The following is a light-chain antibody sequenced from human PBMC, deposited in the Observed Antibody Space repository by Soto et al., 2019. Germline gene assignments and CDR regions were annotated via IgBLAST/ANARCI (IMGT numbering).Light chain of an antibody. CDR3: ASYTSSSTYV. J-gene: IGLJ1*01. Sequence: QSALTQPASVSGSPGQSITISCTGSSSDVGGHDYVSWYQQHPGKDPKLMIYDVSTRPSGVSGRISGSKAANTASLTISGLQAEDEADYYCASYTSSSTYVFGTGTKLTVL. CDR1: SSDVGGHDY. CDR2: DVS. V-gene: IGLV2-14*01.